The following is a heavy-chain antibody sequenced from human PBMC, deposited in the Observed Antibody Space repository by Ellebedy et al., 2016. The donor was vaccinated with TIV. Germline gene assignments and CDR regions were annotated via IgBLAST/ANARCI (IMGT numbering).Heavy chain of an antibody. CDR1: GFTYSSYS. V-gene: IGHV3-48*01. D-gene: IGHD3-3*01. CDR2: ISSSSSTI. J-gene: IGHJ4*02. CDR3: ARGASWSAITGLDY. Sequence: GESLKISCAASGFTYSSYSMNWVRQAPGKGLEWVSYISSSSSTIYYADSVKGRFTIYGDNAKNSLYLQMNSLRVEDTAVYYCARGASWSAITGLDYWGQGTLVTVSS.